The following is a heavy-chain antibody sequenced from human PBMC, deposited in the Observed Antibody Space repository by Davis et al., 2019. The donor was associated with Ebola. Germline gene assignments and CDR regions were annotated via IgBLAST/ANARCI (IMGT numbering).Heavy chain of an antibody. CDR3: ARQYCSSTSCLRP. V-gene: IGHV5-51*01. D-gene: IGHD2-2*01. Sequence: GESLKISCKGSGYTFASYWIGWVRQMPGKGLEWMGIIYPGDSDTRYSPSFQGQVTISADKSISTAYLQWSSLKASDTAMYYCARQYCSSTSCLRPWGQGTLVTVSS. J-gene: IGHJ5*02. CDR1: GYTFASYW. CDR2: IYPGDSDT.